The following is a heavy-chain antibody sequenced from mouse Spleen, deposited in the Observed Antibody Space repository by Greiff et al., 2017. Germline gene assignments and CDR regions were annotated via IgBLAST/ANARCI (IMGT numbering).Heavy chain of an antibody. CDR3: ASYYYGSSYGYFDY. CDR1: GYTFTSYG. V-gene: IGHV1-58*01. J-gene: IGHJ2*01. Sequence: VQLKQSGAELVRPGSSVKMSCKTSGYTFTSYGINWVKQRPGQGLEWIGYIYIGNGYTEYNEKFKGKATLTSDTSSSTAYMQLSSLTSEDSAIYFCASYYYGSSYGYFDYWGQGTTLTVSS. CDR2: IYIGNGYT. D-gene: IGHD1-1*01.